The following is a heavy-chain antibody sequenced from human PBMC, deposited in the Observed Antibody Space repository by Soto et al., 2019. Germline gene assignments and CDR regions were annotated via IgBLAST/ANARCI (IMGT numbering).Heavy chain of an antibody. J-gene: IGHJ4*02. CDR2: IHNSGSA. V-gene: IGHV4-59*01. CDR3: ARENYDGSGAPFFDF. CDR1: GGSTSTYY. D-gene: IGHD3-22*01. Sequence: ETLSLTCTVSGGSTSTYYWNWIRQPANKGLEWIVKIHNSGSANYNPSLKSRVTISVDTSKNLFSLKLNSVTAADTALYYCARENYDGSGAPFFDFWGQGTLVTVSS.